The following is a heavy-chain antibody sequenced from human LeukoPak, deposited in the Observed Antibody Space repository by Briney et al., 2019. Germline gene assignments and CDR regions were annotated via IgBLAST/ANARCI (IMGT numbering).Heavy chain of an antibody. J-gene: IGHJ4*02. CDR2: IGGSGIRT. D-gene: IGHD3-10*01. CDR1: GFTFTTYG. V-gene: IGHV3-23*05. CDR3: ARTIDYYGAGSTRGYFAD. Sequence: GGSLRLSFSASGFTFTTYGINWVRQAPGKGLGWVSGIGGSGIRTYYADSVKGRFTISRDNSKNTLYLQMNSLRDEDTAVYYCARTIDYYGAGSTRGYFADWGQGTLVTVSS.